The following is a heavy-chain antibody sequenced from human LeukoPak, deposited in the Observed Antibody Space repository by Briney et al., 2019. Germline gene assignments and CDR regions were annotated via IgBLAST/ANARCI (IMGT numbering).Heavy chain of an antibody. V-gene: IGHV4-4*02. CDR2: IYHSGST. Sequence: SETLSLTCAVSGGSISSSHWWSWVRQPPGKGLEWIGEIYHSGSTNYNPSLKIRVTISVDKSKNQFSLKLSSVTAADTAVYYFARAVYYYDSSGYYQRDYFEYWSQGTLVTVSS. CDR1: GGSISSSHW. J-gene: IGHJ4*02. CDR3: ARAVYYYDSSGYYQRDYFEY. D-gene: IGHD3-22*01.